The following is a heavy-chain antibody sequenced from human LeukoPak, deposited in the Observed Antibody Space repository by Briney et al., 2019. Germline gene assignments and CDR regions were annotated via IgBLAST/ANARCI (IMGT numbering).Heavy chain of an antibody. CDR1: GYSISSGYY. Sequence: PSETLSLTCTVSGYSISSGYYWGWIRQPPGKGLEWIGSIYQSGSTYYNPFLKSRVTISVDTSKNQFSLKLSSVTAADTAVYYCARDPRDAYWGQGTLVTVSS. V-gene: IGHV4-38-2*02. CDR3: ARDPRDAY. J-gene: IGHJ4*02. CDR2: IYQSGST.